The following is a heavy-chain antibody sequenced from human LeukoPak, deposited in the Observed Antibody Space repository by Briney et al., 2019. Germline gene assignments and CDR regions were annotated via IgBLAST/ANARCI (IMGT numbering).Heavy chain of an antibody. CDR3: ARGAYDSSGHYYYFDY. CDR1: GGSISTNS. D-gene: IGHD3-22*01. V-gene: IGHV4-59*01. CDR2: IYYSGTT. J-gene: IGHJ4*02. Sequence: SETLSLTCTVSGGSISTNSWIWIRQPPGKGLEWIGYIYYSGTTNYNPSLKSRVTISVDTSKNQSSLKLSSVTAADTAIYYCARGAYDSSGHYYYFDYWGQGTLVTVSS.